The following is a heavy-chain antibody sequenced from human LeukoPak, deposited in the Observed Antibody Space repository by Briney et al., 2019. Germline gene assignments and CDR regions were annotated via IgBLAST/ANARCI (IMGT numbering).Heavy chain of an antibody. J-gene: IGHJ4*02. Sequence: GGSLRLSCAASEFTFSTYRMNWVRQSPGKGLEWVSSINSSSSYIYYADSVQGRFTISRDNAKNSLYLQMNSLRAEDMAVYYCARDGRGAVAGFDYWGRGTLVTVSS. D-gene: IGHD6-19*01. CDR3: ARDGRGAVAGFDY. CDR2: INSSSSYI. V-gene: IGHV3-21*01. CDR1: EFTFSTYR.